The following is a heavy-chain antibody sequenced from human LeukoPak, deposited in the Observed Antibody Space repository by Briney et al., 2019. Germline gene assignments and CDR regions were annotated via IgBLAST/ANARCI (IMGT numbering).Heavy chain of an antibody. CDR2: IYYSGST. Sequence: PSETLSLTCTVSGGSISSGGYYWSWIRQHPGKGLEWIGYIYYSGSTYYNPSLKSRVTISVDTSKNQFSLKLSSVTAADTAVYYCARGEYYYYYMDVWGKGTTVTVSS. V-gene: IGHV4-31*03. CDR1: GGSISSGGYY. J-gene: IGHJ6*03. CDR3: ARGEYYYYYMDV.